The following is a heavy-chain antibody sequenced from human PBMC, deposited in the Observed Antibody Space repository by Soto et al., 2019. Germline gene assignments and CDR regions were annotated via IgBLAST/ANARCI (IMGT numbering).Heavy chain of an antibody. V-gene: IGHV1-69*01. J-gene: IGHJ4*02. CDR3: ARGRDTYYYDSSGYYSLSFDY. Sequence: QVQLVQSGAEVKKPGSSVKVSCKASGGTFSSYAISWVRQAPGQGLEWMGGVIPIFGTANYAQKFQGRVTITADESTRTAYMELSSLRSEDTAVYYCARGRDTYYYDSSGYYSLSFDYWGQGTLVTVSS. D-gene: IGHD3-22*01. CDR2: VIPIFGTA. CDR1: GGTFSSYA.